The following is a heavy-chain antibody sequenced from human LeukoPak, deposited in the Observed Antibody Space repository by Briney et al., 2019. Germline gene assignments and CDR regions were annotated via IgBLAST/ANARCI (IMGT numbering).Heavy chain of an antibody. V-gene: IGHV3-9*01. J-gene: IGHJ4*02. CDR1: GFTFDDYA. D-gene: IGHD1-26*01. CDR3: AKDKGIVAGYFDY. Sequence: PGRSLSLSCAASGFTFDDYAMRWVRQARGECRGWVSGISCNSGSIGYADSVKGRFTISRDNAKNSLYLQMNSLRAEDTALYYCAKDKGIVAGYFDYWGQGTLVTVSS. CDR2: ISCNSGSI.